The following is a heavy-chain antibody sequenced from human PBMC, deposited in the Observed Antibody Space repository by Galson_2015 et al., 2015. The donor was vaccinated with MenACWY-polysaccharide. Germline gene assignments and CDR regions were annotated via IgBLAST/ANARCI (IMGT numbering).Heavy chain of an antibody. CDR2: IDWDDDK. Sequence: PALVKPTQTLTLTCTFSGFSLSISRMSVSWIRQPPGKALEWLALIDWDDDKYYSTSLKTRLTISKDTSENQVVLTMTNMDPVDTATYYCARSWGEPPGDFDYWGQGTLVTVSS. CDR3: ARSWGEPPGDFDY. V-gene: IGHV2-70*01. CDR1: GFSLSISRMS. J-gene: IGHJ4*02. D-gene: IGHD3-16*01.